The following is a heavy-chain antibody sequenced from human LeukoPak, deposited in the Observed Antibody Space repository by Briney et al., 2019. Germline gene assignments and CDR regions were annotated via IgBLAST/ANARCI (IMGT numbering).Heavy chain of an antibody. CDR3: ARDRAAAFDI. CDR2: ISSTGNTI. CDR1: GFTFSSYE. D-gene: IGHD6-13*01. Sequence: GGSLRLPCAASGFTFSSYEMTWVRQAPGKGLEWVSYISSTGNTIYYADSVKGRFTISRHNSKNTLYLQMNSLRAEDTAVYYCARDRAAAFDIWGQGTMVTVSS. J-gene: IGHJ3*02. V-gene: IGHV3-48*03.